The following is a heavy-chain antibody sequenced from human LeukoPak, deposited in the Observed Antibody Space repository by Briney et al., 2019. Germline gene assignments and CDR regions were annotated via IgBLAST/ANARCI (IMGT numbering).Heavy chain of an antibody. J-gene: IGHJ4*02. CDR3: AREVMDTLRFDY. CDR1: GYTFTSYY. CDR2: INPSGGDT. D-gene: IGHD5-18*01. Sequence: ASVKVSCKASGYTFTSYYMHWLRQAPGQGLEWMGIINPSGGDTSYAQKFQGRLTMTRDTSTNTVYMELTSLRSEDTAVYYCAREVMDTLRFDYWGQGTLVTVSS. V-gene: IGHV1-46*01.